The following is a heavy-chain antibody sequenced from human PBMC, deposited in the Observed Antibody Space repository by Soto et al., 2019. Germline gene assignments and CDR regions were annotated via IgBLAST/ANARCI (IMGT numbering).Heavy chain of an antibody. D-gene: IGHD3-9*01. Sequence: ASVKVSCKASGYTFTSYYMHWVRQAPGQGLEWMGIINPSGGSTNYAQKFQGRVTMTRDTSTSTVYMELSSLTSEDTAVYYCARDGRPSAYFDWLSSGGYYYGMDVWGQGTTVTVSS. J-gene: IGHJ6*02. CDR3: ARDGRPSAYFDWLSSGGYYYGMDV. V-gene: IGHV1-46*01. CDR2: INPSGGST. CDR1: GYTFTSYY.